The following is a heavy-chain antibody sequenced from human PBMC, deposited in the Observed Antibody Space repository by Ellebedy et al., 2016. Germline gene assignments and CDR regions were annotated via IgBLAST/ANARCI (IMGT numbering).Heavy chain of an antibody. D-gene: IGHD2-15*01. J-gene: IGHJ4*02. CDR3: ASKVATNFDN. V-gene: IGHV1-3*01. CDR1: GYTFTSYA. CDR2: INAGNGNT. Sequence: ASVKVSCKASGYTFTSYAMHWVRQAPGQRLEWMGWINAGNGNTKYSRRFQGRVTITRDTSASTAYMELSSLTSEDTAVYYCASKVATNFDNWGQGTLVTVSP.